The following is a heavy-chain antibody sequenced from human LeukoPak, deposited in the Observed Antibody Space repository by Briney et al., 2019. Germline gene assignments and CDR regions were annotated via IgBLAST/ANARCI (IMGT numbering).Heavy chain of an antibody. CDR2: ISVRSNYI. CDR1: GYTFSSYS. Sequence: GESLRLSCLASGYTFSSYSINWVRQAPGKGLEWVSSISVRSNYIYYADSVRGRFRISRDDARDSLFLEMNSLRAEDTAVYYCVRLRRNSDTSGFYYYYDFWGQGTLVTVSS. J-gene: IGHJ4*02. D-gene: IGHD3-22*01. CDR3: VRLRRNSDTSGFYYYYDF. V-gene: IGHV3-21*01.